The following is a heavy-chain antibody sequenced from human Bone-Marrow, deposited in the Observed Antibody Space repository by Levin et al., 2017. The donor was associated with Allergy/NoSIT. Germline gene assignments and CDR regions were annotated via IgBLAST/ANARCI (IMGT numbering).Heavy chain of an antibody. V-gene: IGHV4-59*01. D-gene: IGHD2-15*01. Sequence: SETLSLTCTVSGGSISNYYWSWIRQPPGKGLEWICYIYYSGSTTYNPSLKSRVTISVDTSKNQFSLKLSSVTAADTARYHCARSDRYGSTGNCHSEVDCLDIWGQGTMVTVSS. CDR1: GGSISNYY. CDR2: IYYSGST. J-gene: IGHJ3*02. CDR3: ARSDRYGSTGNCHSEVDCLDI.